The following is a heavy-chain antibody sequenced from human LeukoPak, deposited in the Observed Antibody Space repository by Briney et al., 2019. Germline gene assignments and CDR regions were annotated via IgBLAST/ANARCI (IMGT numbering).Heavy chain of an antibody. D-gene: IGHD2-2*01. CDR1: GFTVSSNY. Sequence: GGSQRLSCAASGFTVSSNYMSWVRQAPGKGLEWVSVIYSGGSTYYADSVKGRFTISRDNSKNTLYLQMNSLRAEDTAVYYCARGGASLYCSSTSCHLDYWGQGTLVTVSS. CDR2: IYSGGST. CDR3: ARGGASLYCSSTSCHLDY. J-gene: IGHJ4*02. V-gene: IGHV3-66*02.